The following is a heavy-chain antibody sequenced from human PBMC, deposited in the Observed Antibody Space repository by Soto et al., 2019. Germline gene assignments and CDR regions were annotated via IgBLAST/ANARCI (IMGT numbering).Heavy chain of an antibody. V-gene: IGHV4-39*01. D-gene: IGHD3-22*01. CDR3: ARHDVHYYDSSGYYANWFDP. CDR2: IYYSGST. Sequence: SETLSLTCAVSGGSISSSSYYWGWIRQPPGKGLEWIGSIYYSGSTYYNPSLKSRVTISVDTSKNQFSLKLSSVTAADTAVYYCARHDVHYYDSSGYYANWFDPWGQGTLVTVSS. CDR1: GGSISSSSYY. J-gene: IGHJ5*02.